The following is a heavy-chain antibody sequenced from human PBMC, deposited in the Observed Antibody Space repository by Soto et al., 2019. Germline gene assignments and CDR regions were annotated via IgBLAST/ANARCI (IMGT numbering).Heavy chain of an antibody. D-gene: IGHD3-10*01. CDR3: ARGRYYGSGTTIKYFDL. CDR1: GGSISPYF. V-gene: IGHV4-59*01. Sequence: QVQLQESGPGLVKPSETLSLTCTVSGGSISPYFWSWIRPPPGKGLEWIGYIFYSGSTNYNPSLKSRVTISVDTSKNQFTLKLRSVTAADTAVYYCARGRYYGSGTTIKYFDLWGRGTLVPVSS. CDR2: IFYSGST. J-gene: IGHJ2*01.